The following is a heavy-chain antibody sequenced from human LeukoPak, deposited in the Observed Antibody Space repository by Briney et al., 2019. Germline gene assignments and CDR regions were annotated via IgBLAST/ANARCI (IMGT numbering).Heavy chain of an antibody. J-gene: IGHJ5*02. Sequence: SVKVSCKASGGTFSSYAISWVRQAPGQGLEWMGGIIPIFGTANYAQKFQGRVTITADESTSTAYMELSSLGSEDTAVYYCARVRYYDSSGYPYHTLNWFDPWGQGTLVTVSS. CDR2: IIPIFGTA. CDR3: ARVRYYDSSGYPYHTLNWFDP. V-gene: IGHV1-69*13. CDR1: GGTFSSYA. D-gene: IGHD3-22*01.